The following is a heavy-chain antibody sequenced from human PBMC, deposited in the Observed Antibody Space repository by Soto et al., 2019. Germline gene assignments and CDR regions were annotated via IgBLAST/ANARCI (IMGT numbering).Heavy chain of an antibody. D-gene: IGHD6-13*01. CDR3: VRGGYMHACDI. J-gene: IGHJ3*02. V-gene: IGHV3-74*01. CDR2: MNNDGSYI. CDR1: GFTFSSYW. Sequence: EVQLVESGGGLVQPGGSLRLSCAASGFTFSSYWLYWVRQASGKGLEWVSHMNNDGSYIIYAESVKGRFTFSRDNAKNTLYLQMNSLRAEDTAVYYCVRGGYMHACDIWGQGTMVTVSS.